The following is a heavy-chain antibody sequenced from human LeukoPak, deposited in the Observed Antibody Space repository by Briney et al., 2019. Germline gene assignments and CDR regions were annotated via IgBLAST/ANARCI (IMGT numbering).Heavy chain of an antibody. V-gene: IGHV1-69*13. J-gene: IGHJ4*02. CDR2: IIPIFGTA. CDR3: AISIRKWELALY. CDR1: GGTFSSYA. Sequence: ASVKVSCKASGGTFSSYAISWVRQAPGQGLEWMGGIIPIFGTANYAQKFQGRVTITADESTSTAYMELSILRSEDTAVYYCAISIRKWELALYWGQGTLVTVSS. D-gene: IGHD1-26*01.